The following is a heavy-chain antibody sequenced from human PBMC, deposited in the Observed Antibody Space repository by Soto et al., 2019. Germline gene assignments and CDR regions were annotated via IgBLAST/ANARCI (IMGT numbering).Heavy chain of an antibody. CDR2: TYHSGNP. V-gene: IGHV4-30-2*01. J-gene: IGHJ5*02. CDR3: ARDRKGDYVAFLAP. CDR1: WDTSIAVGYT. Sequence: SETLSLTCGVSWDTSIAVGYTRACIRQPPGKALEWIGHTYHSGNPYYNPSLKSRVIISVDRSKNQFSLKVRSVTAADTAVYFCARDRKGDYVAFLAPRGKGTPDTVSP. D-gene: IGHD2-21*01.